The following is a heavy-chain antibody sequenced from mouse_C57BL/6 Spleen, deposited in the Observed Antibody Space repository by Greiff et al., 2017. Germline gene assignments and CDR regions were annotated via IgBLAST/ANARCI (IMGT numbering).Heavy chain of an antibody. V-gene: IGHV6-3*01. CDR2: IRLKSDNYAT. CDR3: TRDGYFDY. CDR1: GFTFSNYW. J-gene: IGHJ2*01. Sequence: EVHLVESGGGLVQPGGSMKLSCVASGFTFSNYWMNWVRQSPEKGLEWVARIRLKSDNYATHYAESVPGRFTISRDDSKSSVYLQMNNLRAEDTGSYYCTRDGYFDYWGQGTTLTVSS. D-gene: IGHD2-3*01.